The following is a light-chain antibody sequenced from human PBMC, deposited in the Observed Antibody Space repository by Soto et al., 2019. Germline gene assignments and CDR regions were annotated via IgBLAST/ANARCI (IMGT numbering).Light chain of an antibody. CDR3: QHYNNWPLT. V-gene: IGKV3-15*01. CDR1: QSVSSN. Sequence: EIVMTQSPATLSVSPGERASLSCRASQSVSSNLAWYQQKPGQTPRLLIYATSTRATGIPARFSGSGSGTEFTLTISSLQSEDFAVYYCQHYNNWPLTFGGGTKVDI. CDR2: ATS. J-gene: IGKJ4*01.